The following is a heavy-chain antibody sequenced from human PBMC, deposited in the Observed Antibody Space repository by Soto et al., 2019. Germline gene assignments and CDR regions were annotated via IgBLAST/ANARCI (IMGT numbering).Heavy chain of an antibody. Sequence: ASVKVSCKASGYTLTDYYMHWVRQAPGQVLEWMGLINPNSGGTNYAQKFQGRVTMTRDTSISTAYLELNRLRSDDTAVYYCARDQSPSSGWPGMDVWGQGTTVTVSS. D-gene: IGHD6-19*01. V-gene: IGHV1-2*02. CDR1: GYTLTDYY. CDR3: ARDQSPSSGWPGMDV. CDR2: INPNSGGT. J-gene: IGHJ6*02.